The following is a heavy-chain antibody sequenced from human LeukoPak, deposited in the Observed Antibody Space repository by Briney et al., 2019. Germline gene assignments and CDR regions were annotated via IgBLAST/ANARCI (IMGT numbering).Heavy chain of an antibody. CDR1: GGSISSSTYY. CDR2: FFYSGST. CDR3: ATYGGFMITFGGVIPPAFDI. Sequence: PSETLSLTCTVSGGSISSSTYYWGWIRQPPGKGLEWIGNFFYSGSTYYNPSLKSRLTMSVDTSNNQFSLKLMSVTAADTAVYYCATYGGFMITFGGVIPPAFDIWGQGTMVTVSS. J-gene: IGHJ3*02. D-gene: IGHD3-16*02. V-gene: IGHV4-39*01.